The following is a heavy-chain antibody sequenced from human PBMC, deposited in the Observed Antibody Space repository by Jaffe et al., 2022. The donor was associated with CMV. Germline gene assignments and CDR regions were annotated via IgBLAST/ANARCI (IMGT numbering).Heavy chain of an antibody. V-gene: IGHV3-9*01. CDR2: ISWNSGSI. Sequence: EVQLVESGGGLVQPGRSLRLSCAASGFTFDDYAMHWVRQAPGKGLEWVSGISWNSGSIGYADSVKGRFTISRDNAKNSLYLQMNSLRAEDTALYYCAKGGFLEWLDGMDVWGQGTTVTVSS. D-gene: IGHD3-3*01. CDR3: AKGGFLEWLDGMDV. CDR1: GFTFDDYA. J-gene: IGHJ6*02.